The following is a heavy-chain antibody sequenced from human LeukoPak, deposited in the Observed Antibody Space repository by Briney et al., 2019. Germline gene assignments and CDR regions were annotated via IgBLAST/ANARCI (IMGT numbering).Heavy chain of an antibody. CDR3: AKTAVAGSYYFDY. CDR2: ISYDGSNK. CDR1: GFTFSSYD. V-gene: IGHV3-30*18. Sequence: PGGSLRLSCAASGFTFSSYDIHWVRQAPGKGLEWVAVISYDGSNKYYADFVKGRFTISRDNSKNTLYLQMNSLRAEDTAVYYCAKTAVAGSYYFDYWGQGTLVTVSS. J-gene: IGHJ4*02. D-gene: IGHD6-19*01.